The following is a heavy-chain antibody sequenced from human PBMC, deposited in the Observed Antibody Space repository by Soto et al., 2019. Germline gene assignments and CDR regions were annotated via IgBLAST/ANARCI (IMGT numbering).Heavy chain of an antibody. J-gene: IGHJ4*02. CDR3: ASGEGRNGHATRFDY. V-gene: IGHV3-30*03. CDR2: ISYNGIDK. D-gene: IGHD3-10*01. Sequence: QMQLVESGGGVVQPGRSLRLSCAASGFTFTNHGIHWVRQAPGKGLEWVADISYNGIDKWYADSVKGRFTISRDNFRAPGPLQMNGLRTEDTAVHYCASGEGRNGHATRFDYWGQGTLVTVSA. CDR1: GFTFTNHG.